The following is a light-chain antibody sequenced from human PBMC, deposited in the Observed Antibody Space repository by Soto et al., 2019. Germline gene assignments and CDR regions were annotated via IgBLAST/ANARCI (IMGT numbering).Light chain of an antibody. J-gene: IGLJ1*01. CDR1: SSDVDGYNY. CDR2: EVN. V-gene: IGLV2-14*01. CDR3: SSYTTRSTV. Sequence: QSVLTQPASVSGSPGQSITISCSGTSSDVDGYNYVSWYQQHPGKAPKLMIYEVNNRPSGVSNRFSGSKSGNTASLTISGLQAEDEADYYCSSYTTRSTVFGTGTKVTVL.